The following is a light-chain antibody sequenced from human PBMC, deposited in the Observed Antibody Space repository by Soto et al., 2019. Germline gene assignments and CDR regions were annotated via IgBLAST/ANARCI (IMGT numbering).Light chain of an antibody. CDR2: EVT. CDR3: SSYTSSNTLVV. Sequence: QSALTQPASVPGSPGQSLTISCTGTGSDIGGYNYVSWYQQHPGEAPKLMIYEVTNRPSGVSNRFSGSKSGNTASLTISGLQPEDEADYFCSSYTSSNTLVVFGGGTKLTVL. CDR1: GSDIGGYNY. J-gene: IGLJ2*01. V-gene: IGLV2-14*01.